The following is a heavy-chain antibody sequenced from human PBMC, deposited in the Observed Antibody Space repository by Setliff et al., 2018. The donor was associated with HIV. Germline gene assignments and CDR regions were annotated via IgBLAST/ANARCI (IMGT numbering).Heavy chain of an antibody. Sequence: PGGSLRLSCAASGFTFNSYTMNWVRQAPGKGLEWVSSINWSGGSTGYADSVKGRFTFSRDDSQSIAYLQMDSLKTEDTGVYYCTCFDYGDYWGQGTLVTVSS. CDR3: TCFDYGDY. J-gene: IGHJ4*02. D-gene: IGHD2-21*01. V-gene: IGHV3-20*04. CDR2: INWSGGST. CDR1: GFTFNSYT.